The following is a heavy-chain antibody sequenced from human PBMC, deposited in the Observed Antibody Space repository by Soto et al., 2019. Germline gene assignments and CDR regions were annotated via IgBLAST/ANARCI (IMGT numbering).Heavy chain of an antibody. CDR1: GFTFSSYA. V-gene: IGHV3-23*01. Sequence: PGGSLRLSCAASGFTFSSYAMSWVRQAPGKGLEWVSAISGSGGSTYYADSVKGRFTISRDNSKNTLYLQMNSLRAEDTAVYYCAKAPAYSSSWDYYFDYWGQGTLVTVSS. CDR3: AKAPAYSSSWDYYFDY. J-gene: IGHJ4*02. D-gene: IGHD6-13*01. CDR2: ISGSGGST.